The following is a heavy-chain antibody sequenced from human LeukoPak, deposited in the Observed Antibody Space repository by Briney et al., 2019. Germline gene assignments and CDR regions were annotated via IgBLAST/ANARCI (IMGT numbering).Heavy chain of an antibody. J-gene: IGHJ5*02. D-gene: IGHD2-2*01. CDR2: IYHSGST. Sequence: SETLSLTCAVSGYSISSGYYWGWIRQPPGNGLEWIGSIYHSGSTYYNPSLKSRVTISVDTSKNQFSLKLSSVTAADTAVYYCARCSVPAAIIWFDPWGRGTLVTVSS. CDR1: GYSISSGYY. CDR3: ARCSVPAAIIWFDP. V-gene: IGHV4-38-2*01.